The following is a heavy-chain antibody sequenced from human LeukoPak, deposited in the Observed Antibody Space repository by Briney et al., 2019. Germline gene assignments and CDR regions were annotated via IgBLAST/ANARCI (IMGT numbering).Heavy chain of an antibody. CDR2: IYPGDSDT. Sequence: GESLKISCKGSGYSFTSYWIGWVRQLPGKGLEWMGIIYPGDSDTRYNPSFQGQVTISADKSISTAYLQWSSLKASDTAMYYCARWDYDILTGYWQGYFDYWGQGTLVTVSS. CDR3: ARWDYDILTGYWQGYFDY. V-gene: IGHV5-51*01. D-gene: IGHD3-9*01. CDR1: GYSFTSYW. J-gene: IGHJ4*02.